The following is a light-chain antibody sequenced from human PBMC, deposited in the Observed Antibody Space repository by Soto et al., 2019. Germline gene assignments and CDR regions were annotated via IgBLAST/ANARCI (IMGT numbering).Light chain of an antibody. Sequence: DIPMTQSPSSLSASVGDRVTITCRASQSISSYLNWYQQKPGKAPNLLIYAASSLQSRVPSRFSGSGSGTDFTLTITSLQPEDFATYYCQQSYSSSWKFGQGTTVEIK. J-gene: IGKJ1*01. CDR3: QQSYSSSWK. CDR2: AAS. V-gene: IGKV1-39*01. CDR1: QSISSY.